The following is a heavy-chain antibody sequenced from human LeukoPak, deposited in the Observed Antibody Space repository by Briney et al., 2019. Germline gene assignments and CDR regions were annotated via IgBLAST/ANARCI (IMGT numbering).Heavy chain of an antibody. Sequence: QSGGSLRLSCAASGFTFSSYGMHWVRQAPGKGLEWVAVIWNDGSNKYYADSVKGRFTISRDNSKNTLYLQMNSLRAEDTAVYYCARDSTTGDRNAFDIWGQGTMVTVYS. D-gene: IGHD7-27*01. CDR3: ARDSTTGDRNAFDI. J-gene: IGHJ3*02. CDR2: IWNDGSNK. V-gene: IGHV3-33*01. CDR1: GFTFSSYG.